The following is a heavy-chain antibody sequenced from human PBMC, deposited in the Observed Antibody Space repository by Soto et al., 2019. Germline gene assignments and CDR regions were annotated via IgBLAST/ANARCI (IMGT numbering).Heavy chain of an antibody. V-gene: IGHV4-39*01. CDR3: ASIAPLSYYFDY. CDR1: GGSISSSSYY. CDR2: IYYSGST. J-gene: IGHJ4*02. D-gene: IGHD6-13*01. Sequence: SETLSLTCTVSGGSISSSSYYWGWIRQPPGKGLEWIGSIYYSGSTYYNPSLKSRVTISVDTSKNQFSLKLSSVTAADTAVYYCASIAPLSYYFDYWGQGTLVTVS.